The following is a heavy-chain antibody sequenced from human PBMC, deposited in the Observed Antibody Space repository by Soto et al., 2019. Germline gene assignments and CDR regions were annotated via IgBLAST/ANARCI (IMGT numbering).Heavy chain of an antibody. Sequence: QVQLQESGPGLVKPSQTLSLTCTVSGCSISSGGYYWGWIRQHPGKGLEWIGYIYYSGSTYYNPSLKSRVTISVDTSTNQFSLNPSSVTAPDTAVYYCERTPRYRGQGTLVTVSS. J-gene: IGHJ4*02. V-gene: IGHV4-31*03. CDR1: GCSISSGGYY. CDR3: ERTPRY. D-gene: IGHD2-15*01. CDR2: IYYSGST.